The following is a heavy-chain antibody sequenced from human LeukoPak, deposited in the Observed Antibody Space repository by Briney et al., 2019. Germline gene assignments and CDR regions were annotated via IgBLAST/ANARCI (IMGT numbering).Heavy chain of an antibody. CDR2: ITGSGGGT. J-gene: IGHJ4*02. D-gene: IGHD2-15*01. CDR1: GFAFSNYA. CDR3: AKGLKGCSGAGCYYFFDF. Sequence: GGSLRLPCAASGFAFSNYAMSWVRQAPGKGLEWVSSITGSGGGTYYADSVKGQFTISRDNSKNTLDLQMNSLRAEDTAVYYCAKGLKGCSGAGCYYFFDFWGQGTLVTVSS. V-gene: IGHV3-23*01.